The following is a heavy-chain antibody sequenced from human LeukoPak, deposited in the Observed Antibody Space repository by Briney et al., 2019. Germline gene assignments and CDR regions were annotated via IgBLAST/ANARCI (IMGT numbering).Heavy chain of an antibody. J-gene: IGHJ5*02. Sequence: SLRLSCAASGFTFDDYAMHWVRQAPGKGLEWVSGISWNSGSTGYADSVKGRFTISRDNAKNYLYLQMNGLRAEDTALYYCAKGLSGVVIRGNWFDPWGQGTLVTVSS. CDR2: ISWNSGST. V-gene: IGHV3-9*01. CDR1: GFTFDDYA. CDR3: AKGLSGVVIRGNWFDP. D-gene: IGHD3-3*01.